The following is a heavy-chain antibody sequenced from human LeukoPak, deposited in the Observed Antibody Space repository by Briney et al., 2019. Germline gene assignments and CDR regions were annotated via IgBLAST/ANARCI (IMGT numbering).Heavy chain of an antibody. CDR1: GYTFTSYG. CDR2: ISAYNGNT. J-gene: IGHJ5*02. Sequence: ASVKVSCKASGYTFTSYGISWVRQAPGQGLEWMGWISAYNGNTNYAQKFQGRVTMTRNTSISTAYMELSSLRSEDTAVYYCARGLVVVAAINWFDPWGQGTLVTVSS. CDR3: ARGLVVVAAINWFDP. V-gene: IGHV1-18*01. D-gene: IGHD2-15*01.